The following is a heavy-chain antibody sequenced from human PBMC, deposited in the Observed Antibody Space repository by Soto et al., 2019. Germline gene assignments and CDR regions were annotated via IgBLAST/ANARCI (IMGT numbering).Heavy chain of an antibody. V-gene: IGHV1-18*01. CDR1: GYTFNTYG. CDR3: ARDVGEHCSATRCSGGDS. CDR2: INPHNGNK. J-gene: IGHJ4*02. Sequence: QAHLVQSGAEVKKPGASVKVSCKASGYTFNTYGISWVRQAPGQGLEWMGWINPHNGNKDLALQFQGRVTVTTDMSRSTAYMEMRSLRSDDTALYYCARDVGEHCSATRCSGGDSWGQGTPVTVSA. D-gene: IGHD2-2*01.